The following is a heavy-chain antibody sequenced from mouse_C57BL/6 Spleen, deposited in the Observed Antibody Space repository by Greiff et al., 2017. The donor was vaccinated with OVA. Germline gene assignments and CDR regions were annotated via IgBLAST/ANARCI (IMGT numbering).Heavy chain of an antibody. CDR1: GYAFSSYW. V-gene: IGHV1-80*01. CDR3: ARGIYYGNYDY. J-gene: IGHJ2*01. D-gene: IGHD2-1*01. CDR2: IYPGDGDT. Sequence: QVQLQQSGAELVKPGASVKISCKASGYAFSSYWMNWVKQRPGKGLEWIGQIYPGDGDTNYNGKFKGKATLTADKSSSTAYMQLSSLTSEDSAVYFCARGIYYGNYDYWGQGTTLTVSS.